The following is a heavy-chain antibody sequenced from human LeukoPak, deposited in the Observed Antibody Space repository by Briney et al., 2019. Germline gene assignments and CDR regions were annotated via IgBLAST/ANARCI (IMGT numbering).Heavy chain of an antibody. CDR3: AKSMIVGGNDAFDI. D-gene: IGHD3-22*01. Sequence: GGSLRLSCAASGFTFSSYAMHWVRQAPGKGLEWVAVISYDGSNKYYADSVKGRFTISRDNSKNTLYLQMNSLRAEDTAVYYCAKSMIVGGNDAFDIWGQGTMVTVSS. CDR2: ISYDGSNK. J-gene: IGHJ3*02. CDR1: GFTFSSYA. V-gene: IGHV3-30-3*02.